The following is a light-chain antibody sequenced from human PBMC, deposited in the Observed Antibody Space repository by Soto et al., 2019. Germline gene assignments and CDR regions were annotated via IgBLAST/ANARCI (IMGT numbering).Light chain of an antibody. J-gene: IGKJ1*01. V-gene: IGKV3-20*01. CDR3: QQYASSET. CDR1: QSVTSSY. Sequence: EIVLTQSPGTLSLSPGERATLSCRASQSVTSSYLAWYQQKPGQAPRLLIYAASTRATGIPDRFSGSGSGTDFTLTIRRLEPEDFAVYYCQQYASSETFGQGTKVDIK. CDR2: AAS.